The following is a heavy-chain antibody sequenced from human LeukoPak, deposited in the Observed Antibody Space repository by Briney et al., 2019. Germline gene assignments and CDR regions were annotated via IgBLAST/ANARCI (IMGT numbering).Heavy chain of an antibody. CDR3: ARTYDRSGYLFDY. D-gene: IGHD3-22*01. J-gene: IGHJ4*02. Sequence: SGPALVKPTQTLTLTCTFSGFSLSNSAMLVSWIRQPPGKAMECLARIDWDDDKFYRTSLKTRLTISKDTSKNQVVLAMTNMDPVDTATYYCARTYDRSGYLFDYWGQGTLVTVSS. V-gene: IGHV2-70*04. CDR2: IDWDDDK. CDR1: GFSLSNSAML.